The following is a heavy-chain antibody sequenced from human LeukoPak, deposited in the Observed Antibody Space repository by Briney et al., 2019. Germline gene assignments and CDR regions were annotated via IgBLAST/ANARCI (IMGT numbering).Heavy chain of an antibody. J-gene: IGHJ4*02. Sequence: PGGSLRLSCAASGFTFSNYNMNWVRRAPGKGLEWVSSISSSSSYIYYADSVKGRFTISRDNAKNSLFLLMNSLRDEDTAVYFCARYFASWGQGTLVTVSS. CDR3: ARYFAS. CDR1: GFTFSNYN. V-gene: IGHV3-21*01. CDR2: ISSSSSYI.